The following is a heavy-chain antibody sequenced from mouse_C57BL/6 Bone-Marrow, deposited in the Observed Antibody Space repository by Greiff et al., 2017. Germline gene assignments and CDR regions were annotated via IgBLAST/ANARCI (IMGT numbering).Heavy chain of an antibody. CDR3: ARSTPWFAY. Sequence: QVQLKESGPELVKPGASVKISCKASGYAFSSSWMNWVKQRPGKGLEWIGRIYPGEGDTNYNGKFKGKATLTADKSSSTAYMQLSSLTSEDSAVYFCARSTPWFAYWGQGTLVTVSA. V-gene: IGHV1-82*01. CDR1: GYAFSSSW. CDR2: IYPGEGDT. J-gene: IGHJ3*01.